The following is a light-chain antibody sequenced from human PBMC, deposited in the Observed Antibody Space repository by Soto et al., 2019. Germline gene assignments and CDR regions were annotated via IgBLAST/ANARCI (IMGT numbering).Light chain of an antibody. CDR2: EGS. CDR1: SGDVGYYNL. Sequence: QSALTQPASVSGSPGQSITISCTGTSGDVGYYNLVSWYQQHPGKAPKLMIFEGSKRPSGVSYRFSGSKSGNTASLTISGLQAEDEADYYCCSYAGSSTYVFGSGTKLTVL. V-gene: IGLV2-23*01. J-gene: IGLJ1*01. CDR3: CSYAGSSTYV.